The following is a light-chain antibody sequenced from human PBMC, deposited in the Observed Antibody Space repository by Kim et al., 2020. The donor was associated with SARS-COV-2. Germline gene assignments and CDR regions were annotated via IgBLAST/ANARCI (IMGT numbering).Light chain of an antibody. V-gene: IGKV1-5*01. CDR3: QEYKSNSRM. CDR1: QSISIW. J-gene: IGKJ1*01. CDR2: DAS. Sequence: DIQMTQSPSTLSASVGDRVTITCRASQSISIWLAWYQQKPGKAPNLLIYDASNLESGVPSRFSGSGSGTEFTLTISSLQPDDFATYYSQEYKSNSRMFGQGTKVDIK.